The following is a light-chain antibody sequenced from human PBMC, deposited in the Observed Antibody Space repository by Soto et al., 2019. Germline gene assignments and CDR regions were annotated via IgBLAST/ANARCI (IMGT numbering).Light chain of an antibody. J-gene: IGKJ1*01. V-gene: IGKV3-15*01. CDR2: DAS. CDR3: QQYGSSRT. Sequence: EIVMAQSPATLSVSPGERATLSCRASQSVSSNLAWYQQKPGQAPRLLMYDASTRATGIPARFSGSGSVTEFTLTISSLQPDDFAVYYCQQYGSSRTFGQGTKVDIK. CDR1: QSVSSN.